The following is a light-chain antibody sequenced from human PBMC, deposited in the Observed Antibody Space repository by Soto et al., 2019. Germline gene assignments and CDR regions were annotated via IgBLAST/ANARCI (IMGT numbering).Light chain of an antibody. J-gene: IGKJ4*01. CDR1: QSLLDSDDGNTY. CDR2: TVS. V-gene: IGKV2-40*01. CDR3: MQRIEFPLT. Sequence: DIVMTQTPLSLTVTPGEAASISCRYSQSLLDSDDGNTYLDWYLQKPGQSPQXXIYTVSYRASGVPDRFSGSGSGTDFTLKISRVEAEDVGVYYCMQRIEFPLTFGGGTKVDIK.